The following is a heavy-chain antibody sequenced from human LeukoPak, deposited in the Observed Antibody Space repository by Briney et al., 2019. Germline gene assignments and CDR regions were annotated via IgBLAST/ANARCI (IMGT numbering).Heavy chain of an antibody. J-gene: IGHJ4*02. CDR2: ISTYNGNT. CDR3: ARSDRSRYYYYDS. D-gene: IGHD3-22*01. Sequence: ASVKVSCKASGYTFTNYGISWVRQAPGQGLEWMGWISTYNGNTNYAQKLQGRVTMTTDTSTSTAYMELRSLRSDDTAVYYCARSDRSRYYYYDSWGQGTLVTVSS. CDR1: GYTFTNYG. V-gene: IGHV1-18*01.